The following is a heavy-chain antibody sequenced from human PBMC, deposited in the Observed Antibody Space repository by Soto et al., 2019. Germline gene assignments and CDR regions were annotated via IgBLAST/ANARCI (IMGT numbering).Heavy chain of an antibody. J-gene: IGHJ4*02. D-gene: IGHD6-13*01. V-gene: IGHV3-23*01. CDR1: GFTFSSYA. CDR2: ISGSGGST. CDR3: AKGLFSSINY. Sequence: VGSLRLSCAASGFTFSSYAMSWVRQAPGKGLEWVSAISGSGGSTYYADSVKGRLTISRDNSKNTLYLQMNSLRAEDTAVYYCAKGLFSSINYWGQGTILTVYS.